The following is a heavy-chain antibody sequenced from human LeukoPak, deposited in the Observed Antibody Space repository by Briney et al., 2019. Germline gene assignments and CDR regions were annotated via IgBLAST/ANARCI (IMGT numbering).Heavy chain of an antibody. CDR2: INHSGST. Sequence: SETLSLTCAVYGGSFSGYYRSWIRQPPGKGLEWIGEINHSGSTNYNPSLKSRVTISVDTSKNQFSLRLSSVTAADTAVYFCARLDEGAYSLWGQGTLVTVSS. CDR1: GGSFSGYY. V-gene: IGHV4-34*01. J-gene: IGHJ4*02. D-gene: IGHD1-26*01. CDR3: ARLDEGAYSL.